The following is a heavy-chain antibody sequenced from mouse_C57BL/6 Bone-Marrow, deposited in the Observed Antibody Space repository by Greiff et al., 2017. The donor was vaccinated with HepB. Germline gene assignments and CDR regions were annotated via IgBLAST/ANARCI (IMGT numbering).Heavy chain of an antibody. D-gene: IGHD2-2*01. Sequence: VQGVESGPGLVAPSQSLSITCTVSGFSLTSYGVDWVRQPPGKGLEWLGVIWGGGSTNYTSALMSRLSISKDNSKSQVFLKMNSLQTDDTAMYYCAKHGGLRRGTGYFDVWGTGTTVTVSS. V-gene: IGHV2-9*01. CDR3: AKHGGLRRGTGYFDV. J-gene: IGHJ1*03. CDR1: GFSLTSYG. CDR2: IWGGGST.